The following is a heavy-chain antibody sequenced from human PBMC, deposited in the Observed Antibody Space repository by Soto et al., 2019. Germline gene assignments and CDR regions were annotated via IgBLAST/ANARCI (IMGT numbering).Heavy chain of an antibody. CDR3: AREEWDWDGDYELAEYFQH. CDR2: IKQDGSEK. CDR1: GFTFSSYW. J-gene: IGHJ1*01. V-gene: IGHV3-7*01. Sequence: GGSLRLSCAASGFTFSSYWMSWVRQAPGKGLEWVANIKQDGSEKYYVDSVKGRFTISRDNAKNSLYLQMNSLRAEDTAVYYCAREEWDWDGDYELAEYFQHWGQGTLVTVSS. D-gene: IGHD4-17*01.